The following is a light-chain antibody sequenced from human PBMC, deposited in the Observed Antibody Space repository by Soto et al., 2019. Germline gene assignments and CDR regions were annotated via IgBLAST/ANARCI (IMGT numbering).Light chain of an antibody. V-gene: IGKV1-27*01. CDR2: AAS. J-gene: IGKJ5*01. Sequence: DIKMTQSPSSLSASVGDRVTITCRASQGIYNYLAWYQQKPGKAPKLLIYAASTLEAGVPSRFSGSGSGTDFTLTISSLQPEDVATYYCHKYNSARLTFGQGTRLEIK. CDR3: HKYNSARLT. CDR1: QGIYNY.